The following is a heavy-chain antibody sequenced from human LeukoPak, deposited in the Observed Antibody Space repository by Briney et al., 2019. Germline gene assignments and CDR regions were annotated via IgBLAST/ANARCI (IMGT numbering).Heavy chain of an antibody. Sequence: PSETLSLTCTVPGGSISSYYWSWIRQTPEKGLEWIGYISYSGRTDYGPSLKSRVTMSVDTSKNQFSLKMTSVTAADTGVYYCARDEGYSSGRIDYWGQGTLVTVSS. D-gene: IGHD6-19*01. CDR3: ARDEGYSSGRIDY. V-gene: IGHV4-59*01. CDR2: ISYSGRT. J-gene: IGHJ4*02. CDR1: GGSISSYY.